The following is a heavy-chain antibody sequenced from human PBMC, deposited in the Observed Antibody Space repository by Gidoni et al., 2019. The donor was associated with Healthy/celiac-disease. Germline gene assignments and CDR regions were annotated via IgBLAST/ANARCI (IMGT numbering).Heavy chain of an antibody. V-gene: IGHV3-30-3*01. CDR2: ISYDGSNK. CDR1: GFTFSSYA. D-gene: IGHD3-16*01. Sequence: QVQLVESGGGVVQPGRSLRLSCAASGFTFSSYAMHWVRQAPGKGLEWVAVISYDGSNKYYADSVKGRFTISRDNSKNTLYLQMNSLRAEDTAVYYCARGGRFWGSDGMDVWGQGTTVTVSS. J-gene: IGHJ6*02. CDR3: ARGGRFWGSDGMDV.